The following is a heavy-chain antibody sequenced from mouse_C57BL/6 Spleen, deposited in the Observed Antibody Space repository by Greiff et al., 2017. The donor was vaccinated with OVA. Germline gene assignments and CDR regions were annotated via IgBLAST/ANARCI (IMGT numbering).Heavy chain of an antibody. Sequence: QVQLQQSGAELVKPGASVKISCKASGYAFSSYWMNWVKQRPGKGLEWIGQIYPGDGDTNYNGKFKGKATLTADKSSSTAYMQLSSLTSEDSAVYFCARSVLYVGDYYAMDYWGQGTSVTVSS. CDR1: GYAFSSYW. CDR3: ARSVLYVGDYYAMDY. J-gene: IGHJ4*01. CDR2: IYPGDGDT. D-gene: IGHD2-3*01. V-gene: IGHV1-80*01.